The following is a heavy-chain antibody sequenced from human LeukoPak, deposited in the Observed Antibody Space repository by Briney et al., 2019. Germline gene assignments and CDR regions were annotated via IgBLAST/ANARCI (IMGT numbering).Heavy chain of an antibody. CDR2: ISSSSSYI. V-gene: IGHV3-21*01. CDR1: GFPFSNYW. D-gene: IGHD2-2*01. CDR3: ARGGRYCSSTSCYPRDY. J-gene: IGHJ4*02. Sequence: GGSLRLSCAASGFPFSNYWMSWVRQAPGKGLEWVSSISSSSSYIYYADSVKGRFTISRDNAKNSLYLQMNSLRAEDTAVYYCARGGRYCSSTSCYPRDYWGQGTLVTVSS.